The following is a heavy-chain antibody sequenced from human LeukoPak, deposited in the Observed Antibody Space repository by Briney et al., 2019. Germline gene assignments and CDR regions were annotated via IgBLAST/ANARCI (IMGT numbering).Heavy chain of an antibody. V-gene: IGHV3-11*04. J-gene: IGHJ4*02. D-gene: IGHD6-13*01. CDR1: GFTFSDYY. Sequence: GGSLRLSCAASGFTFSDYYMTWIRQAPGKGLEWVSYISTSGSTKYYADSVKGRFTISRDNAENSLYLQMNSLRAEDTAAYFCARRWLSSSWYPDYFDFWGQGTLVTVSS. CDR2: ISTSGSTK. CDR3: ARRWLSSSWYPDYFDF.